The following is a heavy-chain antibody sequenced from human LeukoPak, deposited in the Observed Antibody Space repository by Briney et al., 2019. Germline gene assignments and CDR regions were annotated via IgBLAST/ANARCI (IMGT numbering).Heavy chain of an antibody. CDR3: ASPVSTCAFDY. D-gene: IGHD3-3*02. Sequence: GGSLRLSCAASGFTLSGYWMHWVRQAPVKGLVWVSRINSDGSCTSYADSVKGRFAISRDNAKNTLYLQMNSLRAEDTAVYYCASPVSTCAFDYWGQGTLVTVSS. V-gene: IGHV3-74*01. J-gene: IGHJ4*02. CDR2: INSDGSCT. CDR1: GFTLSGYW.